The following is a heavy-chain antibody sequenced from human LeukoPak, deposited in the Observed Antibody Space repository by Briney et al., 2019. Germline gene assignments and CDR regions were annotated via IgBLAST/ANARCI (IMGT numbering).Heavy chain of an antibody. Sequence: GGSLRHSCAASGFTFDDYAMQWVRQAPGKSVEWGSGTSWNSGSIGYADSVKGRFTISRDNAKNSLYVQMNSLRAEDMALYYCAKGYCSSTSCYQNYFDYWGQGTLVTVSS. CDR3: AKGYCSSTSCYQNYFDY. D-gene: IGHD2-2*01. CDR1: GFTFDDYA. J-gene: IGHJ4*02. V-gene: IGHV3-9*03. CDR2: TSWNSGSI.